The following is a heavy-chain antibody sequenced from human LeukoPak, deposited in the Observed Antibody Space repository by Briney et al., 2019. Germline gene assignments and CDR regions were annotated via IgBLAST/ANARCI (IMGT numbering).Heavy chain of an antibody. CDR1: GGTFSRYA. CDR2: IIPIFGTA. CDR3: AVRYGGYEGGDY. D-gene: IGHD5-12*01. Sequence: ASVKVSCKASGGTFSRYAISWVRQAPGQGLEWMGRIIPIFGTANYAQKFQGRVTITTDESTSTAYMELSSLRSEDTAVYYCAVRYGGYEGGDYWGQGTLVTVSS. V-gene: IGHV1-69*05. J-gene: IGHJ4*02.